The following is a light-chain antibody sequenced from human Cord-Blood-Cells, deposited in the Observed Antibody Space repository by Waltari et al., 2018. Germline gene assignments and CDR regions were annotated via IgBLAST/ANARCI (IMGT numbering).Light chain of an antibody. CDR2: GAS. J-gene: IGKJ3*01. Sequence: EIVMTQSPATLSVSPGERATLSCRASQSVSGNLAWYQQKPGQAPRLLIYGASTRATGIPARFSGSGSGTEFTLTISSLQSEDFAVYYCQQYNNWPIFTFGPGTKVDIK. CDR3: QQYNNWPIFT. V-gene: IGKV3-15*01. CDR1: QSVSGN.